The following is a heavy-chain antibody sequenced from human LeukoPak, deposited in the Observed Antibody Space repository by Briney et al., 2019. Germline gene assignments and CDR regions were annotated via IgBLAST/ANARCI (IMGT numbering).Heavy chain of an antibody. J-gene: IGHJ4*02. V-gene: IGHV3-30*02. CDR2: IRYDGSNK. D-gene: IGHD3-22*01. CDR1: GFTFSSYG. CDR3: AKDPGAGYYDSSGYGPLDY. Sequence: GGSLRLSCAASGFTFSSYGMHWVRQAPGKGLEWVAFIRYDGSNKYYADSVKGRFTISRDNSKNTLYLRMNSLRAEDTAVYYCAKDPGAGYYDSSGYGPLDYWGQGTLVTVSS.